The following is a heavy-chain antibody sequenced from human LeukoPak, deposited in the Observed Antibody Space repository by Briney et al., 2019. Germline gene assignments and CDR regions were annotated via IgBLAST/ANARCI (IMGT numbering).Heavy chain of an antibody. D-gene: IGHD5-12*01. CDR3: ARGMDIVATMAYFDY. CDR2: IYYSGST. V-gene: IGHV4-59*01. J-gene: IGHJ4*02. CDR1: GGSISSYY. Sequence: SETLSLTCTVSGGSISSYYWSWIRQPPGKGLEWIGYIYYSGSTNYYPSLKSRVTISVDTSKNQFSLKLSSVTAADTAVYYCARGMDIVATMAYFDYWGQGTLVTVSS.